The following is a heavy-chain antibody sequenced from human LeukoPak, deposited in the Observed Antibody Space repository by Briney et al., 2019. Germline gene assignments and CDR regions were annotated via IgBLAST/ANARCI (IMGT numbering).Heavy chain of an antibody. V-gene: IGHV3-21*01. CDR2: ISSSTTNM. J-gene: IGHJ5*02. CDR3: ARLSGESTIYDL. Sequence: GGSLRLSCAASGFTLSSYSMNWVRQAPGKGLEWVSSISSSTTNMYYADSVKGRFTISRDNAKNSLYLQMNSLRAEDTAVYYCARLSGESTIYDLWGQGTLDTVSS. D-gene: IGHD5/OR15-5a*01. CDR1: GFTLSSYS.